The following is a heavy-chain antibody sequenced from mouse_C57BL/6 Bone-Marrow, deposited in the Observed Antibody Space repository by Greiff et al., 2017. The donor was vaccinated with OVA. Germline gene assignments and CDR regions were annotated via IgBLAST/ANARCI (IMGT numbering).Heavy chain of an antibody. D-gene: IGHD2-3*01. Sequence: EVKLMESGGGLVQPGGSMTLSCVASGFTFSNYWMNWVRQSPEKGLEWVAQIRLKSDNYATHYAASVKGRFHISRDDSISSVYLQMNNLRDEDTGIYYCTVDGYYVDWYCDVWGTGTTVTVSS. CDR1: GFTFSNYW. CDR2: IRLKSDNYAT. CDR3: TVDGYYVDWYCDV. J-gene: IGHJ1*03. V-gene: IGHV6-3*01.